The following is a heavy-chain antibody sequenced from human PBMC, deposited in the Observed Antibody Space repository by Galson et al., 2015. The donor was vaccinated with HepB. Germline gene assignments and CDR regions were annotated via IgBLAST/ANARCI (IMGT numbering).Heavy chain of an antibody. CDR2: MWSDGNRI. CDR1: GFDVSNHG. V-gene: IGHV3-33*06. CDR3: AKDHEGWLQVMGWGGAFDY. J-gene: IGHJ4*02. Sequence: SLRLSCAASGFDVSNHGMHWVRQAPGKGLEWVADMWSDGNRIYYADSVKGRFSISRDVSKNTVHLQMNSLRAEDTAVYYCAKDHEGWLQVMGWGGAFDYWGQGTLVTVSS. D-gene: IGHD5-24*01.